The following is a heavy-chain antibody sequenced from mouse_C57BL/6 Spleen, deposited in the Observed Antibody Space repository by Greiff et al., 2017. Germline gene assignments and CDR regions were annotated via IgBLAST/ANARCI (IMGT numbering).Heavy chain of an antibody. CDR2: IDPENGDT. D-gene: IGHD2-4*01. J-gene: IGHJ3*01. CDR3: TTDYAWFGY. Sequence: EVQLQQSGAELVRPGASVKLSCTASGFNIKDDYMHWVKQRPEQGLEWIGWIDPENGDTEYASKFQGKATITADTSSNTAYLQLSSLTSEDTAVYYCTTDYAWFGYWGQGTLVTVSA. V-gene: IGHV14-4*01. CDR1: GFNIKDDY.